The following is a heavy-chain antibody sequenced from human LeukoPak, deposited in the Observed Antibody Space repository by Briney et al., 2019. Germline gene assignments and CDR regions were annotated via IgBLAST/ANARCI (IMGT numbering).Heavy chain of an antibody. J-gene: IGHJ4*02. V-gene: IGHV4-38-2*02. CDR3: ARAGYCSGVSCYSAVPGKY. Sequence: TETLSLTCTVSGYFITSGYYWAWIRQSPGKGLEWIGSIYHSGNTYYNPSLKSRVIILVDTSRNQFSLQLGSVTPTDTAVYYCARAGYCSGVSCYSAVPGKYWGQGALVTVSS. D-gene: IGHD2-15*01. CDR2: IYHSGNT. CDR1: GYFITSGYY.